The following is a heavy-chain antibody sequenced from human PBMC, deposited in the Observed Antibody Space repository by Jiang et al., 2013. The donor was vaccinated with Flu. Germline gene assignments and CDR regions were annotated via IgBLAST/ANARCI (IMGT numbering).Heavy chain of an antibody. Sequence: VQLVESGGVVVQPGGSLRLSCAASGLTFDDYAVHWVRQAPGKGLEWVSLISWDGGSTYYADSVKGRFTISRDNSKNSLYLQMNSLRAEDTALYYCAKDIVLGASSGWYPLRNYYYYYGMDVWAKGPRSPSPQ. CDR3: AKDIVLGASSGWYPLRNYYYYYGMDV. D-gene: IGHD6-19*01. V-gene: IGHV3-43D*04. CDR1: GLTFDDYA. CDR2: ISWDGGST. J-gene: IGHJ6*04.